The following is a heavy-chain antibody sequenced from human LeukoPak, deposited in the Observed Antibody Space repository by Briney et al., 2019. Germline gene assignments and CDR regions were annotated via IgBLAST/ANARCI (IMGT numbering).Heavy chain of an antibody. CDR3: ARDWSITMIVVVRGDY. CDR2: ISSSGSTI. CDR1: GFTFSDYY. D-gene: IGHD3-22*01. V-gene: IGHV3-11*04. J-gene: IGHJ4*02. Sequence: VGSLRLSCAASGFTFSDYYMSWIRQAPGKGLEWVSYISSSGSTIYYADSVKGRFNISRDNDKNSLYLQMNSLRAEDTDVYYCARDWSITMIVVVRGDYWGQGTLVTVSS.